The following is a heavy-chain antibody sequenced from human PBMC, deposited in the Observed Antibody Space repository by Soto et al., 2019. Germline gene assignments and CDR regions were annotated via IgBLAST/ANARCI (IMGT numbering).Heavy chain of an antibody. D-gene: IGHD1-7*01. CDR1: GGSVSSGSYY. CDR3: ARDSSSWNYFD. CDR2: IYYSGTT. V-gene: IGHV4-61*01. Sequence: ETLSLTCTVSGGSVSSGSYYWSWIRQPPGKGLEWIGYIYYSGTTNYNPSLKSRVTISVDTSKNQFSLNLMSVTAADTAVYYCARDSSSWNYFDWGHGTLVTVSS. J-gene: IGHJ4*01.